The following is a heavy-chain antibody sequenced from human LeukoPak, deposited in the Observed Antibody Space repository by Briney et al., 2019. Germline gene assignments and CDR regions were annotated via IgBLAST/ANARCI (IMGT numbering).Heavy chain of an antibody. V-gene: IGHV3-74*01. CDR2: INSDGRST. J-gene: IGHJ4*02. D-gene: IGHD3-10*01. CDR3: AKERGGLYYYGSGGTDY. Sequence: GGSLRLSCAASGFTFSSYWMHWVRQAPGKGLVWVSRINSDGRSTSYADSVKGRFTISRDNSKNTLYLQMNSLRAEDTAVYYCAKERGGLYYYGSGGTDYWGQGTLVTVSS. CDR1: GFTFSSYW.